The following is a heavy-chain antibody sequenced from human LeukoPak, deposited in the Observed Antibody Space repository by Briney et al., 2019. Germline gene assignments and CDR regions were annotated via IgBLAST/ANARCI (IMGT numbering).Heavy chain of an antibody. V-gene: IGHV4-59*01. Sequence: PSETLSLTCTVSGGSINNYYWSWIRQPPGKGLEYIGYIYYSGSANYNPSLKSRVTISVDPSKNQFSLKLSSVAAADTAVYYCARSGDYYEKSGYYYLFDFWGQGTLVTVSS. J-gene: IGHJ4*02. CDR1: GGSINNYY. CDR3: ARSGDYYEKSGYYYLFDF. CDR2: IYYSGSA. D-gene: IGHD3-22*01.